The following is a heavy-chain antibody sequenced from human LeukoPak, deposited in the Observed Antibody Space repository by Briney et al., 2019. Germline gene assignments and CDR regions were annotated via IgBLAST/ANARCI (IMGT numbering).Heavy chain of an antibody. J-gene: IGHJ4*02. Sequence: GGSLRLSCAASGFTVSSNYMSWVRQAPGKGLEWVSVIYSGGSTYYADSVKGRFTISRDNSKNTLYLQMNSLRAEDTAVYYCASTIVGATPFFDYWGQGTLVTVSS. D-gene: IGHD1-26*01. CDR2: IYSGGST. CDR3: ASTIVGATPFFDY. CDR1: GFTVSSNY. V-gene: IGHV3-53*01.